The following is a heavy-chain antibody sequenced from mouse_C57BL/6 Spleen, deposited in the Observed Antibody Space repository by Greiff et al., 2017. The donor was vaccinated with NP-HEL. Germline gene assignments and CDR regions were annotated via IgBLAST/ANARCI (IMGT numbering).Heavy chain of an antibody. J-gene: IGHJ3*01. CDR2: IDPEDGDT. D-gene: IGHD1-1*01. CDR3: TYGSSYVGFAY. V-gene: IGHV14-1*01. CDR1: GFNIKDYY. Sequence: DVQLQESGAELVRPGASVKLSCTASGFNIKDYYMHWVKQRPEQGLEWIGRIDPEDGDTEYAPQFQGKATMTADTSSNTAYLQLSSLTSEDTAVYYCTYGSSYVGFAYWGQGTLVTVSA.